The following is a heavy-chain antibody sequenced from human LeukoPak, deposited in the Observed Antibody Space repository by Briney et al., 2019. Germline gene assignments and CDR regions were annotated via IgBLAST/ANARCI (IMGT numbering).Heavy chain of an antibody. D-gene: IGHD3-10*01. CDR2: ISYDGSNK. J-gene: IGHJ5*02. CDR1: GFTFSSYS. Sequence: GGFLRLSCAASGFTFSSYSMNWVRQAPGKGLEWVAVISYDGSNKYYADSVKGRFTISRDNSKNTLYLQMNSLRAEDTAVYYCAAGSMSAWGQGTLVTVSS. CDR3: AAGSMSA. V-gene: IGHV3-30*03.